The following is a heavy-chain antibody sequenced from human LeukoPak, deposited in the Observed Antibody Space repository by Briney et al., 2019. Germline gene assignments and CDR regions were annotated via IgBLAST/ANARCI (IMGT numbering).Heavy chain of an antibody. V-gene: IGHV3-30*02. Sequence: GGSLRLSCATSGFTFSSYGIHWVRQAPGKGLEWVTFIYYDGSQKYYADSVKGRFTIPKDNSENTLYLQMNSLRPEDTAVYYCVKDIAGGRSGGTDDAFDIWGQGTMVTVSS. CDR3: VKDIAGGRSGGTDDAFDI. CDR2: IYYDGSQK. CDR1: GFTFSSYG. D-gene: IGHD2-15*01. J-gene: IGHJ3*02.